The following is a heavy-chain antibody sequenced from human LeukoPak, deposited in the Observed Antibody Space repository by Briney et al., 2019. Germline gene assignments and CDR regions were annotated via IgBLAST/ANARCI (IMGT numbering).Heavy chain of an antibody. Sequence: GGSLRPSCAASGFTFSSYGMHWVRQAPGKGLEWVAVIWYDGSNKYYADSVKGRFTISRDNSKNTLYLQMNSLRAEDTAVYYCARGPPLRYFDWLLNYWGQGTLVTVSS. CDR1: GFTFSSYG. D-gene: IGHD3-9*01. CDR2: IWYDGSNK. V-gene: IGHV3-33*01. CDR3: ARGPPLRYFDWLLNY. J-gene: IGHJ4*02.